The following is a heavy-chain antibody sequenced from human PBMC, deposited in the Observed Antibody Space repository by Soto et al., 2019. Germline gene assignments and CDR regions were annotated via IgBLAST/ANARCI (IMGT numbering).Heavy chain of an antibody. CDR1: GYTFTSYG. Sequence: QVQLVQSGAEVKKPGASVKVSCKASGYTFTSYGISWVRQAPGQGLEWMGWISAYNGNTKYAQKRQGRVTITADTSTSTAYMEPRSLRSDDTAVYYCARDSPPVDYWGQGTLVTVSS. CDR2: ISAYNGNT. J-gene: IGHJ4*02. CDR3: ARDSPPVDY. V-gene: IGHV1-18*01.